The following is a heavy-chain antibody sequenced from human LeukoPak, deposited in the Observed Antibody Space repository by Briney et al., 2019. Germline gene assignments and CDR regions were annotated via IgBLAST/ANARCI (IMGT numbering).Heavy chain of an antibody. V-gene: IGHV1-69*13. Sequence: SVKVSFKASGGTFSSYAISWVRQAPGQGLEWMGGIIPIFGTANYAQKFQGRVTITADESTSTAYMELSSLRSEDTALYYCAASSMPVVVVPAAGLDYWGQGTLVTVSS. D-gene: IGHD2-2*01. CDR2: IIPIFGTA. CDR3: AASSMPVVVVPAAGLDY. J-gene: IGHJ4*02. CDR1: GGTFSSYA.